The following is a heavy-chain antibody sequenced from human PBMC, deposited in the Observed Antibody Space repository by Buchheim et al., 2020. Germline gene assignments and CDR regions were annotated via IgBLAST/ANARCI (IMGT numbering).Heavy chain of an antibody. CDR3: AKAGRFLEWNYYYGMDV. Sequence: EVQLLESGGGLVQPGGSLRLSCAASGFTFSSYAMSWVRQAPGKGLEWVSAISSSGGSTYYADSVKGRFTISRDNSKNTLYLQMNSLRAEDTAVYYCAKAGRFLEWNYYYGMDVWGQGTT. CDR1: GFTFSSYA. V-gene: IGHV3-23*01. D-gene: IGHD3-3*01. J-gene: IGHJ6*02. CDR2: ISSSGGST.